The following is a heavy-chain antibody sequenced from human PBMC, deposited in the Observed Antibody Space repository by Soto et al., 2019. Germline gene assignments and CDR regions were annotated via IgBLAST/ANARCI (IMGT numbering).Heavy chain of an antibody. CDR2: TYYRSKWYN. CDR1: GDSVSSNSAA. V-gene: IGHV6-1*01. J-gene: IGHJ6*02. CDR3: ARGLLADYYYYYGMDV. Sequence: KQSPTLSLTCAISGDSVSSNSAAWNWIRQSPSRGLEWLGRTYYRSKWYNDYAVSVKSRITINPDTSKNQFSLQLNSVTPEDTAVYYCARGLLADYYYYYGMDVWGQGTTVTVSS. D-gene: IGHD2-21*02.